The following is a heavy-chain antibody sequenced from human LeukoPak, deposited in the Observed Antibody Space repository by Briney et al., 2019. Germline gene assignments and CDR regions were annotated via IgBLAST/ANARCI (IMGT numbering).Heavy chain of an antibody. Sequence: ASVKVSCKASGYTFTSYYMHWVRQAPGQGLEWMGIINPSGGSTSYAQKLQGRVTMTTDTSTSTAYMELRSLRSDDTAVYYCARDYGAMVTKGMNDYWGQGTLVTVSS. CDR1: GYTFTSYY. CDR2: INPSGGST. J-gene: IGHJ4*02. CDR3: ARDYGAMVTKGMNDY. V-gene: IGHV1-46*01. D-gene: IGHD5-18*01.